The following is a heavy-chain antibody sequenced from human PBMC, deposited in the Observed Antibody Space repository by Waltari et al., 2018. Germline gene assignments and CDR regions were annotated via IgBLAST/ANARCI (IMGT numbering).Heavy chain of an antibody. J-gene: IGHJ4*02. CDR1: GSTFTSYD. D-gene: IGHD5-12*01. CDR2: MNPNSGNT. CDR3: ARGRYSGQMFDY. V-gene: IGHV1-8*01. Sequence: QVQLVQSGAEVKKPGDSVKVTCKAAGSTFTSYDINWLRQATGQGLEWMGWMNPNSGNTGYAQKFQGRVTMTRNTSISTAYMELSSLRSEDTAVYYCARGRYSGQMFDYRGQGTLVTVSS.